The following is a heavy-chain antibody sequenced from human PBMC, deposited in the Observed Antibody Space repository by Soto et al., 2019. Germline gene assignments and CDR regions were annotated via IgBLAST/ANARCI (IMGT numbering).Heavy chain of an antibody. Sequence: PGGSLRLSCAASGFTFSSYAMSWVRQAPGKGLEWVSAISGSGGSTYYADSVKGRFTISRDNSKNTLYLQMNSLRAEDTAVYYCAKDWQWLPLLYYFDYWGQGTLVTVSS. CDR1: GFTFSSYA. D-gene: IGHD5-12*01. CDR3: AKDWQWLPLLYYFDY. V-gene: IGHV3-23*01. CDR2: ISGSGGST. J-gene: IGHJ4*02.